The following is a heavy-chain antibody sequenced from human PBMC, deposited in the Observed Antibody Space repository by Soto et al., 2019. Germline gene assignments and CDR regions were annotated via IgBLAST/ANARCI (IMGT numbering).Heavy chain of an antibody. CDR2: IRSNIDGATT. CDR1: GFAFKYAR. J-gene: IGHJ3*01. V-gene: IGHV3-15*01. CDR3: TPDWGSGTHYARAFDV. D-gene: IGHD3-16*01. Sequence: GGSLRLSCGASGFAFKYARMTWVRQAPGKGLEWVGHIRSNIDGATTAYAAPVKGRFTISRDESKNTVDLQMNSLITEDTAVYYCTPDWGSGTHYARAFDVWGQGTLLTVSS.